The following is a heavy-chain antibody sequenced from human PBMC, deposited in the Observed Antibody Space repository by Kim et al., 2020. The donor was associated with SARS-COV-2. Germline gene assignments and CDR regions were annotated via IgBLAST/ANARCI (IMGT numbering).Heavy chain of an antibody. V-gene: IGHV3-30*02. Sequence: KGRFPISRDNSKNTLYLQMNSLRAEDTAVYYCAKTQVGVWFGAGYYGMDVWGQGTTVTVSS. J-gene: IGHJ6*02. D-gene: IGHD3-10*01. CDR3: AKTQVGVWFGAGYYGMDV.